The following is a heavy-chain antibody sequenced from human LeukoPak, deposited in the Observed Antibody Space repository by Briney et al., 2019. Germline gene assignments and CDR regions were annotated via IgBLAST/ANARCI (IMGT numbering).Heavy chain of an antibody. V-gene: IGHV4-4*07. J-gene: IGHJ6*02. Sequence: SETLSLTCTVSSGSISSYYWSWIRQPAGKVLEWIGRIYTSGSTNYNPSLKSRVTMSVDTSKNQFSLKLSSVTAADTAVYYCARTGGLAANYYYYGMDVWGQGTTVTVSS. D-gene: IGHD2-15*01. CDR1: SGSISSYY. CDR2: IYTSGST. CDR3: ARTGGLAANYYYYGMDV.